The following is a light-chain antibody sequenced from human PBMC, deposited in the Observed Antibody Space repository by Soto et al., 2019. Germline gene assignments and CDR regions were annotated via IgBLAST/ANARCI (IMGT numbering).Light chain of an antibody. CDR1: STDVGSYNY. J-gene: IGLJ1*01. V-gene: IGLV2-14*01. CDR3: SSYRSIGSLV. CDR2: EVN. Sequence: QSALTQPASVSGSPGQSITISCTGTSTDVGSYNYVSWYQQHPGKAPKLMIYEVNNRPSGVSTRFSGSKSGNTASLTISGLQADDEGDYYCSSYRSIGSLVFGTGTKVTVL.